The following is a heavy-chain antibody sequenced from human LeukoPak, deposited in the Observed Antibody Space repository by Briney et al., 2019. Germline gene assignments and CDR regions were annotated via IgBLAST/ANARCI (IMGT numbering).Heavy chain of an antibody. CDR1: GFTFDDYA. CDR2: ISWNSGSI. D-gene: IGHD2-8*01. CDR3: AKGMGAFDI. Sequence: GRSLRLSCAASGFTFDDYAMHWVRQAPGKGLGWVSGISWNSGSIGYADSVKGRFTISRDNAKNSLYLQMNSLRAEDTALYYCAKGMGAFDIWGQGTMVTVSS. V-gene: IGHV3-9*01. J-gene: IGHJ3*02.